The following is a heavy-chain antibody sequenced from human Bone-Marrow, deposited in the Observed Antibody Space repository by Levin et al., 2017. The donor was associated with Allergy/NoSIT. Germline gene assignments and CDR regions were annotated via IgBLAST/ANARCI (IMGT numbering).Heavy chain of an antibody. CDR1: GFTFRNYA. D-gene: IGHD1-1*01. CDR3: ANMYNEHVDY. CDR2: ISDTSYST. Sequence: GGSLRLSCAASGFTFRNYAMSWVRQAPGKGLEWVSSISDTSYSTYYADSVQGRFTISRDNSKNTVYLQMDSLRAEDTAIYYCANMYNEHVDYWGRGTLVTVSS. V-gene: IGHV3-23*01. J-gene: IGHJ4*02.